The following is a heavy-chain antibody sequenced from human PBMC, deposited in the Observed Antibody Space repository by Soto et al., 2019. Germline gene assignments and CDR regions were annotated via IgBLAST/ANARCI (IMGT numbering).Heavy chain of an antibody. CDR2: ISAYNGNA. CDR3: ARVKGSGYHNWFDP. Sequence: ASVKVSCKASGFTFTSYAISWVRQAPGQGLEWMGWISAYNGNANYAQKLQGRVTMTTDTSTSTAYMELRSLRSDDTAVYYCARVKGSGYHNWFDPWGQGTLVTVSS. V-gene: IGHV1-18*01. CDR1: GFTFTSYA. J-gene: IGHJ5*02. D-gene: IGHD3-22*01.